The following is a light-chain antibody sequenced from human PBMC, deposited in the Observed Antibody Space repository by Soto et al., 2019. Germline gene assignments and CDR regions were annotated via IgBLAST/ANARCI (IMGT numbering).Light chain of an antibody. CDR1: QSVSSY. CDR2: DAS. CDR3: QQRSNWPLT. J-gene: IGKJ4*01. V-gene: IGKV3-11*01. Sequence: EIVLTQSPATLSLSPGERATLSCRASQSVSSYLAWYQQKPGQAPRLLIYDASNRATGIPARSRGSGSVTDFTLTISSLEAEDFAVYYCQQRSNWPLTFGGGTKVEIK.